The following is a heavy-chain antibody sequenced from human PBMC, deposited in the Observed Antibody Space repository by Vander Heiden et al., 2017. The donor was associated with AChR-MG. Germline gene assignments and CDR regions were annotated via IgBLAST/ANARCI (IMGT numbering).Heavy chain of an antibody. Sequence: QVQLVESGGGVVQPGRSLRPSCAASGFTFSSYAMHWVRQAPGKGLEWVAVISYDGSNKYYADSVKGRFTISRDNSKNTLYLQMNSLRAEDTAVYYCARDRSSSSLPWSWGQGTLVTVSS. D-gene: IGHD6-13*01. CDR1: GFTFSSYA. J-gene: IGHJ5*02. V-gene: IGHV3-30-3*01. CDR3: ARDRSSSSLPWS. CDR2: ISYDGSNK.